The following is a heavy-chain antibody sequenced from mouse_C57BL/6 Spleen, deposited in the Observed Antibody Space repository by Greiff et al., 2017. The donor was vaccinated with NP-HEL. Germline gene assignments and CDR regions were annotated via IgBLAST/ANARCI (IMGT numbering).Heavy chain of an antibody. D-gene: IGHD2-12*01. V-gene: IGHV5-9-1*02. Sequence: EVKLVESGEGLVKPGGSLKLSCAASGFTFSSYAMSWVRQTPEKRLEWVAYISSGGDYIYYADTVKGRFTISRDNARNTLYLQMSSLKSEDTAMYYCTRAYEDYYAMDYWGQGTSVTVSS. CDR3: TRAYEDYYAMDY. CDR2: ISSGGDYI. J-gene: IGHJ4*01. CDR1: GFTFSSYA.